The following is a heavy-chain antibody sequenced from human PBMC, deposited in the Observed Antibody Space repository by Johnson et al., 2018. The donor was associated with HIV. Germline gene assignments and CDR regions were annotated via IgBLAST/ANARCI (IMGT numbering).Heavy chain of an antibody. CDR3: ARDLYSGSYYDAFDI. Sequence: EVQLVESGGGLVKPGGSLRLSCAASGFTFSSYWMHWVRQAPGKGLVWVSRINSDGSSTSYADSVKGRFTISRDNAKNTLYLQMNSLRAEDTAVYYCARDLYSGSYYDAFDIWGQGTMVTVSS. J-gene: IGHJ3*02. V-gene: IGHV3-74*01. CDR1: GFTFSSYW. CDR2: INSDGSST. D-gene: IGHD1-26*01.